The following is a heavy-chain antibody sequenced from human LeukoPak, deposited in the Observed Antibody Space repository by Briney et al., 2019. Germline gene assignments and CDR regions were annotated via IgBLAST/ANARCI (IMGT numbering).Heavy chain of an antibody. CDR1: GYTFTGYY. J-gene: IGHJ4*02. CDR2: INPNSGGT. D-gene: IGHD3-22*01. Sequence: EASVKVSCKASGYTFTGYYMHWVRQAPGQGLEWMGWINPNSGGTNYAQKFQGRVTMTRDTSISTAYMELSRLRSDDTAVYYCARGLNLDYYDSSGYDYWGQGTLVTVSS. V-gene: IGHV1-2*02. CDR3: ARGLNLDYYDSSGYDY.